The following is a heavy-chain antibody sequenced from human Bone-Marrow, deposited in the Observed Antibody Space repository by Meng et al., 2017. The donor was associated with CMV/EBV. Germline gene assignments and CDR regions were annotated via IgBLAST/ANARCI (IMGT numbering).Heavy chain of an antibody. Sequence: GESLKISCAASGFTFSSYAMHWVRQAPGKGLEWVAVISYDGSKKYYADSVKGRFTISRDNSKNSLYLQMNSLRAEDPAVYYCAREGYCSSTSCYTLLVTTYYYYYGMDVWGQGTTVTVSS. CDR2: ISYDGSKK. J-gene: IGHJ6*02. D-gene: IGHD2-2*02. CDR1: GFTFSSYA. V-gene: IGHV3-30-3*01. CDR3: AREGYCSSTSCYTLLVTTYYYYYGMDV.